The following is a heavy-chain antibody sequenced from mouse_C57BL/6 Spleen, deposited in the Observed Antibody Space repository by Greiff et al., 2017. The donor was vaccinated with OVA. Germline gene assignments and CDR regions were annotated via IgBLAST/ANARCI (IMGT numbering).Heavy chain of an antibody. J-gene: IGHJ3*01. CDR3: ARESATMVTTSGFAY. CDR1: GYTFTSYW. V-gene: IGHV1-64*01. Sequence: VQLQQPGAELVKPGASVKLSCKASGYTFTSYWMHWVKQRPGQGLEWIGMIHPNSGSTNYNEKFTSKATLTVDKSSSTAYMQLSSLTSEDSAVYYCARESATMVTTSGFAYWGQGTLVTVSA. D-gene: IGHD2-2*01. CDR2: IHPNSGST.